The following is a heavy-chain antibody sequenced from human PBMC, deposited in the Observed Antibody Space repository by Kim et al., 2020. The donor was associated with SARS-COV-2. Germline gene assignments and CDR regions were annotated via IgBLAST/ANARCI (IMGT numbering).Heavy chain of an antibody. J-gene: IGHJ4*02. Sequence: SVKVSCKASGGTFTSYAISWVRQAPGQGLEWMGGIIPIFGTANYAQKFQGRVTITADESTSTAYMELSSLRSEDTAVYYCARAHPYYYGSSGYRHYFDYWGQGTLCTGSS. CDR2: IIPIFGTA. CDR1: GGTFTSYA. D-gene: IGHD3-22*01. CDR3: ARAHPYYYGSSGYRHYFDY. V-gene: IGHV1-69*13.